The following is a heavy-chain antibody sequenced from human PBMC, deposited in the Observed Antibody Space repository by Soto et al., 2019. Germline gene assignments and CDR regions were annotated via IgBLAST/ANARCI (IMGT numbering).Heavy chain of an antibody. CDR1: GGSISSYY. CDR3: ARVVSSWAGMNLDY. J-gene: IGHJ4*02. CDR2: IYYSGST. Sequence: SETLSLTCTVSGGSISSYYWSWIRQPPGKGLEWIGYIYYSGSTNYNPSLKSRVTISVDTSKNQFSLKLSSVTAADTAVYYCARVVSSWAGMNLDYWGQGTLVTVSS. V-gene: IGHV4-59*01. D-gene: IGHD6-13*01.